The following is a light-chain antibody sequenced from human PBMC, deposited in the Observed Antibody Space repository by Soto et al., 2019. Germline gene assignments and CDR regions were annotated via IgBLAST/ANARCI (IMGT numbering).Light chain of an antibody. Sequence: EIVLTQSPGTLSLSPGERATLSCRASQSVRSSHLAWYQQMPGQAPRLLIVGSFARATGIPARFSGSGSGTEFTLTISSLQSEDFAVYYCQHYNNWPPWTFGQGTKVDIK. CDR2: GSF. CDR3: QHYNNWPPWT. J-gene: IGKJ1*01. V-gene: IGKV3-15*01. CDR1: QSVRSSH.